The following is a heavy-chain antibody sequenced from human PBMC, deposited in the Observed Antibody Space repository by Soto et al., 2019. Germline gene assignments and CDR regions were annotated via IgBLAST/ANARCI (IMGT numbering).Heavy chain of an antibody. CDR3: ARVKSRGSYGPPDY. J-gene: IGHJ4*02. V-gene: IGHV1-2*04. CDR2: INPHSGGT. D-gene: IGHD1-26*01. CDR1: GYTFTGYY. Sequence: QVQLVQSGAEVKKPGASVKVSCKASGYTFTGYYMHWVRQAPGQGLEWMGWINPHSGGTNYAQKFQGWVTMTRDTSLSTAYMELSRLRSDDTAVYYCARVKSRGSYGPPDYWGQGTLVTVSS.